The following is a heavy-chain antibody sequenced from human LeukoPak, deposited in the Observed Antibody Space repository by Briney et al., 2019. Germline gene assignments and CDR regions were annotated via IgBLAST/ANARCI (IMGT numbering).Heavy chain of an antibody. Sequence: GGSLRLSCAASGFTFSSYSMNWVRQAPGKGLEWVSSIISSSSYIYYADSVKGRFTISRDNAKNSLALQMNSRRAEDTAVYSCAGDPLPYYYGSGSYRDYWGQGTLVTVSS. CDR1: GFTFSSYS. D-gene: IGHD3-10*01. V-gene: IGHV3-21*01. CDR3: AGDPLPYYYGSGSYRDY. J-gene: IGHJ4*02. CDR2: IISSSSYI.